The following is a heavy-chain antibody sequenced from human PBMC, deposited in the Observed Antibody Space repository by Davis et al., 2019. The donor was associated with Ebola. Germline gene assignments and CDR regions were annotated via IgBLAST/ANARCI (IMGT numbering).Heavy chain of an antibody. CDR3: ARAQFPTTSDY. CDR1: GYTFTSYG. CDR2: INTNTGNP. J-gene: IGHJ4*02. V-gene: IGHV7-4-1*02. Sequence: AASVKVSCKASGYTFTSYGISWVRQAPGQGLEWMGWINTNTGNPTYAQGFTGRFVFSLDTSVSTAYLQISSLKAEDTAVYYCARAQFPTTSDYWGQGILVTVSS. D-gene: IGHD1-1*01.